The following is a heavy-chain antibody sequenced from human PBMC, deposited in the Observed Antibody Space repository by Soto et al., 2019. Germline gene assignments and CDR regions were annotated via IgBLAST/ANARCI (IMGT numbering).Heavy chain of an antibody. V-gene: IGHV4-61*01. CDR2: IYYSGNT. CDR1: GGSVSSGSYY. CDR3: ARESGRWLQGDDWFDP. Sequence: QVQLQESGPGLVKPSETLSLTCTVSGGSVSSGSYYWSWIRQPPGKGLEWIGYIYYSGNTNYNPSLQSRVTISVDPSKNQFSLKLSSVTAADTAVYYCARESGRWLQGDDWFDPWGQGTLVTVSS. D-gene: IGHD3-10*01. J-gene: IGHJ5*02.